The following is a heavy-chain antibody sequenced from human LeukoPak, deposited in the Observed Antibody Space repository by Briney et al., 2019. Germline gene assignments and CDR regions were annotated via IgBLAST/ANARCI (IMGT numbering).Heavy chain of an antibody. CDR3: ARDPPVITGTSYYCDY. Sequence: GGSLRLSCEGSGFTFSNYWMGWVRQAPGKGLEWVALISFDGTNKYYADSVKGRFTISRDNSKNTLYLQMNSLRPEDTAVYHCARDPPVITGTSYYCDYWGQGTLVTVSS. V-gene: IGHV3-30-3*01. CDR1: GFTFSNYW. D-gene: IGHD1-20*01. J-gene: IGHJ4*02. CDR2: ISFDGTNK.